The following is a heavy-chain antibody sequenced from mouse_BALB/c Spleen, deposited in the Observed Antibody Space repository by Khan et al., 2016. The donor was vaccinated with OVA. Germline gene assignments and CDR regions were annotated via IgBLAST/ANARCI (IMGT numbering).Heavy chain of an antibody. CDR1: GFSLSSYY. D-gene: IGHD2-14*01. Sequence: QVQLKESGPGLVAPSQSLSITCTVSGFSLSSYYIHWVRQPPGKGLEWLGMIWGGGGTDYNSPLKSSLSISKDNSKSQVFLKMNSLQTDDSAMYYCARAYYRYDGYYAIDYWGQGTLVTVSS. V-gene: IGHV2-6-4*01. J-gene: IGHJ4*01. CDR2: IWGGGGT. CDR3: ARAYYRYDGYYAIDY.